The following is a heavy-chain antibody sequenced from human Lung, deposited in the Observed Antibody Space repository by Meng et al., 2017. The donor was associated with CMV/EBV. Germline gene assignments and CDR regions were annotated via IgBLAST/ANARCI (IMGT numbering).Heavy chain of an antibody. D-gene: IGHD5-18*01. Sequence: GESLKISCAASGFTLDDYTMHWVRQAPGKGLEWVSLISWDGGSTYYADSVKGRFTISRDNSKNSLYLQMNSLRTEDTALYYCAKAGHVDTSSGMDVWGQGTXVTVSS. V-gene: IGHV3-43*01. J-gene: IGHJ6*02. CDR3: AKAGHVDTSSGMDV. CDR2: ISWDGGST. CDR1: GFTLDDYT.